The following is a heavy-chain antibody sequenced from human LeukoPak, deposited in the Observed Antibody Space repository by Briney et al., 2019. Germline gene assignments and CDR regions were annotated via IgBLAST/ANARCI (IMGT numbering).Heavy chain of an antibody. CDR3: ANRVVADYYFDY. Sequence: PGGSLRLSCAASGFTYSNYGMHWVRQAPGKGLEWVAVISYDRSNKYYADSVKGRFTISRDNSKNTLYLQMNSLRAEDTAVYYYANRVVADYYFDYWGQGTLVTVSS. D-gene: IGHD3-22*01. CDR2: ISYDRSNK. V-gene: IGHV3-33*08. J-gene: IGHJ4*02. CDR1: GFTYSNYG.